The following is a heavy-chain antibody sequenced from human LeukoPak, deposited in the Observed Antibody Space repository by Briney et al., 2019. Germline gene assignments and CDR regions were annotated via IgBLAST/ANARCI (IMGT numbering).Heavy chain of an antibody. J-gene: IGHJ4*02. Sequence: GGSLRLSCADSGFTFSTYWMSWVRQVPGKGLEWVASIKPDGSEKSYVDSVKGRFTISRDNAKNSLYLQLNSLRAEDTALFYCARDRGGSGRYEFESWGQGTLVSVSS. D-gene: IGHD6-19*01. CDR2: IKPDGSEK. CDR1: GFTFSTYW. CDR3: ARDRGGSGRYEFES. V-gene: IGHV3-7*01.